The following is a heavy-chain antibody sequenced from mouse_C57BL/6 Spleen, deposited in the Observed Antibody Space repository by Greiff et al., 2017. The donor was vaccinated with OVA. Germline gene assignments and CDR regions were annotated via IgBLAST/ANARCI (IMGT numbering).Heavy chain of an antibody. CDR1: GYTFTSYW. CDR2: IDPSDSYT. D-gene: IGHD1-1*01. CDR3: ARGITTVWFDY. J-gene: IGHJ2*01. V-gene: IGHV1-59*01. Sequence: QVQLQQPGAELVRPGTSVKLSCKASGYTFTSYWMHWVKQRPGQGLEWIGVIDPSDSYTNYNQKFKGKATLTVDTSSSTAYMQLSSLTSEDSAVDYCARGITTVWFDYWGQGTTLTVSS.